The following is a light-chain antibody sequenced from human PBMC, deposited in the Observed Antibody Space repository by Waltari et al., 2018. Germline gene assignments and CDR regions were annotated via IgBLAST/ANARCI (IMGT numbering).Light chain of an antibody. CDR1: QDISNY. Sequence: DIQQTQSPSSLSASVGDSVTITCQGRQDISNYLNWYQQKPGKAPKLLIYDTSHLQTGVPQRFSGTGGVTDITLTLSSLQPEEISTYYSVQYVNFPVTFGRGTRLEIK. CDR3: VQYVNFPVT. CDR2: DTS. J-gene: IGKJ5*01. V-gene: IGKV1-33*01.